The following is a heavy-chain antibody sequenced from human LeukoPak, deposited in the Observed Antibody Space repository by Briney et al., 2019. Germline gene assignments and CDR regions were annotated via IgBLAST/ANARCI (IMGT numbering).Heavy chain of an antibody. V-gene: IGHV6-1*01. CDR3: ARSTPPTSIAASGHFDY. J-gene: IGHJ4*02. D-gene: IGHD6-6*01. CDR1: GDCVSSNSAA. Sequence: SQTLSLTCAISGDCVSSNSAAWNWIRQSPSRGLEWLGRTYYGSKWYNDYAVSVKSRITINPDTSKNQFSLQLNSVTPEDTAVYYCARSTPPTSIAASGHFDYWGQGTLVTVSS. CDR2: TYYGSKWYN.